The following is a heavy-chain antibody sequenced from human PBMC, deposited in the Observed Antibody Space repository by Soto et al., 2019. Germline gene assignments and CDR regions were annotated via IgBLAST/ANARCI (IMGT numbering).Heavy chain of an antibody. D-gene: IGHD2-8*01. V-gene: IGHV3-30*18. CDR2: ISYDGSNK. Sequence: SLRLSSAAAEFSFGSYGMRWVRQAPDKGLGWGAVISYDGSNKYDADSVKGRFTISRDNSKNTLYLQMNSLRAEDTAVYYCAKDGLRGYCPNGVCYTSYYYYMAVWGKGTTVTVSS. J-gene: IGHJ6*03. CDR1: EFSFGSYG. CDR3: AKDGLRGYCPNGVCYTSYYYYMAV.